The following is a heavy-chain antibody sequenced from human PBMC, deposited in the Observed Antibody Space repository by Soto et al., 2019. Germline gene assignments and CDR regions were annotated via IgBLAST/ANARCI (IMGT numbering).Heavy chain of an antibody. J-gene: IGHJ4*02. Sequence: EVQLVESGGGLVQPGGSLRLSCAASGFTFSSYWMHWVRQAPGKGLVWVSRINSDGGSTSYADSVKGRFTISRDNAKNTLYLQMNSLRAEDTAVYYCVRTSLVEAAATRDDYWGQGTLVTVSS. D-gene: IGHD2-15*01. V-gene: IGHV3-74*01. CDR1: GFTFSSYW. CDR3: VRTSLVEAAATRDDY. CDR2: INSDGGST.